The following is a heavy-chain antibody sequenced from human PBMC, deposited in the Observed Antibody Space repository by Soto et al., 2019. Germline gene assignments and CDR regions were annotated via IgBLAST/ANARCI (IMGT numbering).Heavy chain of an antibody. CDR1: GYTFTSYY. D-gene: IGHD3-22*01. Sequence: ASVKVSCKASGYTFTSYYMHWVRQAPGQGLEWMGIINPSGGSTSYAQKFQGRVTMTRDTSTSTVYMELSSLRSEDTAVYYCARDLGDYYDPYGMDVWGQGTTVTVSS. V-gene: IGHV1-46*01. CDR2: INPSGGST. J-gene: IGHJ6*02. CDR3: ARDLGDYYDPYGMDV.